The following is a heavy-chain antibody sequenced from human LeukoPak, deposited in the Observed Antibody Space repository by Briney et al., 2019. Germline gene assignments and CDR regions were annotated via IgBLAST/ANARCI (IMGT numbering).Heavy chain of an antibody. Sequence: MPGGSLRLSCAASGFIFSSHAMSWVRQAPGKGLEWVGRIKSKTDGGTTDYAAPVKGRFTISRDDSKTTVYLQMNSLKTEDTAVYYCATWYRTAMSFSVWTDVWGQGTTVTVSS. CDR3: ATWYRTAMSFSVWTDV. J-gene: IGHJ6*02. D-gene: IGHD5-18*01. CDR1: GFIFSSHA. V-gene: IGHV3-15*01. CDR2: IKSKTDGGTT.